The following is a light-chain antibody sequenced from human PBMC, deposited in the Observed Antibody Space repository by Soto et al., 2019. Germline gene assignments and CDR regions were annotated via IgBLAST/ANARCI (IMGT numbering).Light chain of an antibody. CDR1: QGIRND. Sequence: LSTCGRDIITITCRASQGIRNDLAWCQQKPGKAPKLLIYKASTLKSGVPSRFSGSGSGTEFTLTISSLQPDDFATYYCQHYNSYSEAFGQGTKVDI. J-gene: IGKJ1*01. CDR2: KAS. CDR3: QHYNSYSEA. V-gene: IGKV1-5*03.